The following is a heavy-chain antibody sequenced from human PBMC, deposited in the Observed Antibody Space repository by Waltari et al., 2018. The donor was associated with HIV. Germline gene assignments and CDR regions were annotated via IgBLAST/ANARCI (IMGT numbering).Heavy chain of an antibody. J-gene: IGHJ3*02. CDR2: TYYRSKWYF. Sequence: QVQLQQSGPRLVKPSQTLSLTCAVSGDSVPSNTASWNWIRQSPSRGLEWLGRTYYRSKWYFDYAISVKSRLTINPDASKNQFSLHLNSVTPDDTALYFCARGATVAARVDVFDIWGQGTMVTVSS. CDR3: ARGATVAARVDVFDI. V-gene: IGHV6-1*01. D-gene: IGHD6-19*01. CDR1: GDSVPSNTAS.